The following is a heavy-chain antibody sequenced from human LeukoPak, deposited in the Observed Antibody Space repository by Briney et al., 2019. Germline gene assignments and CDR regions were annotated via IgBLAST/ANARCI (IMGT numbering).Heavy chain of an antibody. CDR3: ARGFPGEGGVDY. V-gene: IGHV3-21*01. J-gene: IGHJ4*02. D-gene: IGHD3-16*01. Sequence: GGSLRLSCAASGFTFSSYSMNWVRQAPGKGLEWVSSISSSSSYIYYADSVKGRFTISRDNAKNSLYLQMNSLRAEDTAVYYCARGFPGEGGVDYWGQGTLVTVSS. CDR1: GFTFSSYS. CDR2: ISSSSSYI.